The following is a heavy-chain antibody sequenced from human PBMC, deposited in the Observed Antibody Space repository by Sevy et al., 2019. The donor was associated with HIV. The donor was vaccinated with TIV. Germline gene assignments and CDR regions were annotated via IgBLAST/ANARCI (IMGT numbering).Heavy chain of an antibody. CDR2: INTFTGDT. V-gene: IGHV1-18*01. Sequence: ASVKVSCEASGYTFSTYGINWVRQTPGQGLEWMGWINTFTGDTNYLQKLQDRVTMTKDTSTSTVYMELRSLRSDDTAMYYCARGYCSGGRCYPGGYWGQGTLVTVSS. J-gene: IGHJ4*02. CDR1: GYTFSTYG. CDR3: ARGYCSGGRCYPGGY. D-gene: IGHD2-15*01.